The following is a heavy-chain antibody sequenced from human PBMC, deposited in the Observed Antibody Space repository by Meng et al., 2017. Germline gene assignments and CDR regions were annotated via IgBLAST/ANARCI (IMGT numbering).Heavy chain of an antibody. Sequence: VQPVQVGAEGKKPGASVKVSCKASGYTFTGYYMHWVRQAPGQGLEWMGRINPNSGGTNYAQKFQGRVTMTRDTSISTAYMELSRLRSDDTAVYYCARALIVVANWFDPWGQGTLVTVSS. D-gene: IGHD3-22*01. J-gene: IGHJ5*02. CDR2: INPNSGGT. CDR1: GYTFTGYY. CDR3: ARALIVVANWFDP. V-gene: IGHV1-2*06.